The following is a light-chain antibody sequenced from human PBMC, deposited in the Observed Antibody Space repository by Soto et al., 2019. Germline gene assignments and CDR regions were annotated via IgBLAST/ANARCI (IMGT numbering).Light chain of an antibody. Sequence: QSALTQPASVSGSPGQSITISCTGTSSDVGGYHYVSWYQLLPGKAPKLILFEVSIRPSGVSYRFSGSKSGNTGSLTISGIQAEDEADYFCSSYSISTAYLFGTGTKVTVL. J-gene: IGLJ1*01. CDR3: SSYSISTAYL. V-gene: IGLV2-14*01. CDR1: SSDVGGYHY. CDR2: EVS.